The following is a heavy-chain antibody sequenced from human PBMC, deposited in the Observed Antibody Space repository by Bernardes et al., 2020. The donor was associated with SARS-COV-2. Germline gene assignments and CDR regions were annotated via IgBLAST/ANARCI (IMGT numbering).Heavy chain of an antibody. Sequence: GGSLRLSCAASGFTFNSYAMNWVRQAPGKGLEWVSAISGNGSSTYYTDSVKGRFTMSRDNSKNTVFLQMNSLRAEDTAVYYCAKDQKDTMQLIITPMAIDCWGQGTMVTVSS. CDR2: ISGNGSST. D-gene: IGHD3-10*01. V-gene: IGHV3-23*01. J-gene: IGHJ4*02. CDR3: AKDQKDTMQLIITPMAIDC. CDR1: GFTFNSYA.